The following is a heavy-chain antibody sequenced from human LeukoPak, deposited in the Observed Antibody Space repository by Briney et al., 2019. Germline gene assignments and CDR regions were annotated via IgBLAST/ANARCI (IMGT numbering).Heavy chain of an antibody. Sequence: PSETLSLTCTVSGGSISSYYWSWIRQPPGKGLEWIGYIYYSGSTNYNPSLKSRVTISVDTSKNQFSLKLSSVTAADTAVYYCARVKRSGDKRYYFDYWGQGTLVTVSS. CDR2: IYYSGST. D-gene: IGHD2-21*02. CDR1: GGSISSYY. V-gene: IGHV4-59*01. J-gene: IGHJ4*02. CDR3: ARVKRSGDKRYYFDY.